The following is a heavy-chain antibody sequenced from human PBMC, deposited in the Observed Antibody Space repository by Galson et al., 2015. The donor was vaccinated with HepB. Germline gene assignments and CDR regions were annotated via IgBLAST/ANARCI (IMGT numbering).Heavy chain of an antibody. CDR1: RFTFSDYY. J-gene: IGHJ4*02. V-gene: IGHV3-11*06. D-gene: IGHD4-17*01. CDR3: ARVAHSDYGDHAHFDY. CDR2: ISGGATYT. Sequence: SLRLSCAASRFTFSDYYMTWIRQAPGKGLEWLSYISGGATYTNYADSVKGRFTISRDNAKNSLYLHMRSLSDDDTAVYYCARVAHSDYGDHAHFDYWGQGTLVTVSS.